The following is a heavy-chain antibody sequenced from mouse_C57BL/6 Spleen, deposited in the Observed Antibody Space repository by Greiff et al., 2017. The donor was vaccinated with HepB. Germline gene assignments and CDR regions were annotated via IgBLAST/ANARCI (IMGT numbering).Heavy chain of an antibody. CDR3: ARGYDGFNFDY. J-gene: IGHJ2*01. CDR2: ISYDGSN. D-gene: IGHD2-3*01. V-gene: IGHV3-6*01. Sequence: VQLKQSGPGLVKPSQSLSLTCSVTGYSITSGYYWNWIRQFPGNKLEWMGYISYDGSNNYNPSLKNRISITRDTSKNQFFLKLNSVTTEDTATYYCARGYDGFNFDYWGQGTTLTVSS. CDR1: GYSITSGYY.